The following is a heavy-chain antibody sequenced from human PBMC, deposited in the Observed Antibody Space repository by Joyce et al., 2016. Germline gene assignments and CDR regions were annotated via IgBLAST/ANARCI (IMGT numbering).Heavy chain of an antibody. Sequence: QVQLVESGGGVVRPGRSLRLSCAASGFNFSTYPMHWVRQAPGKGLEGVAGISYDGLNKNSADSVKGRLTISRDNSKSTLYLQMNSLRTEDTAVYFCARDGSPTFDTDGYYYEVATNFDYWGQGTLITVSS. CDR2: ISYDGLNK. CDR3: ARDGSPTFDTDGYYYEVATNFDY. CDR1: GFNFSTYP. V-gene: IGHV3-30*04. D-gene: IGHD3-22*01. J-gene: IGHJ4*02.